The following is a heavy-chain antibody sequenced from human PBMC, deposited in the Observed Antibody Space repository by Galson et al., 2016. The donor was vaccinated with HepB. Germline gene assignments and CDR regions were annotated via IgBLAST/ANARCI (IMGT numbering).Heavy chain of an antibody. V-gene: IGHV3-30*18. Sequence: LRLSCAASGFTFSSYGIHWVRQAPGKGLEWVAVISYDGSNKKYADSVKGRFTISRDNSKDTLYLQMNSLRAEDTAVYYCAKVGDKYYFDYWGQGTLVTVSS. J-gene: IGHJ4*02. D-gene: IGHD4-17*01. CDR2: ISYDGSNK. CDR3: AKVGDKYYFDY. CDR1: GFTFSSYG.